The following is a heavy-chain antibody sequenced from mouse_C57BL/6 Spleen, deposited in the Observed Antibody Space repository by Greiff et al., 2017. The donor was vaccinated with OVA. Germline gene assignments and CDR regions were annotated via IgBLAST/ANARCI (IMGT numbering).Heavy chain of an antibody. Sequence: VKVVESGAELVKPGASVKLSCKASGYTFTEYTIHWVKQRSGQGLEWIGWFYPGSGSIKYNEKFKDKATLTADKSSSTVYMELSRLTSEDSAVYFCARHEDYLYAMDYWGQGTSVTVSS. J-gene: IGHJ4*01. D-gene: IGHD5-1*01. CDR2: FYPGSGSI. CDR3: ARHEDYLYAMDY. V-gene: IGHV1-62-2*01. CDR1: GYTFTEYT.